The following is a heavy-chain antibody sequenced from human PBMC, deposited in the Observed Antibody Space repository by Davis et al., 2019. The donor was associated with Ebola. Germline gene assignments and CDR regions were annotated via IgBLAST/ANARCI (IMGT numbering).Heavy chain of an antibody. D-gene: IGHD2-2*01. CDR3: ARGGLVPAALYL. V-gene: IGHV4-59*01. J-gene: IGHJ3*01. Sequence: PSETLSLTCTVSGASMTSYYWSWIRQHPGKGLEWIGYIAYTGNTIYNPSLKSRVTISGDTSKKQFSLRLSSVTAADTAVYYCARGGLVPAALYLWGQGTMVTVSS. CDR2: IAYTGNT. CDR1: GASMTSYY.